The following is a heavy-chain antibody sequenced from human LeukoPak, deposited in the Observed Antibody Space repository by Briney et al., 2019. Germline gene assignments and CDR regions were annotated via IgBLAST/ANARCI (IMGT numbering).Heavy chain of an antibody. J-gene: IGHJ4*02. V-gene: IGHV1-69*13. Sequence: SVKVSCKASGGTFSSYAISWVRQAPGQGLGWMGGIIPIFGTANYAQKFQGRVTITADESTSTAYMELSSLRSEDTAVYYCARGMYGDSPFDYWGQGTLVTVSS. CDR2: IIPIFGTA. CDR1: GGTFSSYA. D-gene: IGHD4-17*01. CDR3: ARGMYGDSPFDY.